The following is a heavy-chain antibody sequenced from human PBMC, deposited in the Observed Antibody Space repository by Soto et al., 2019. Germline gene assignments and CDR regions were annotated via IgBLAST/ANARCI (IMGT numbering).Heavy chain of an antibody. J-gene: IGHJ6*03. CDR1: GYSFTSYW. V-gene: IGHV5-51*01. CDR3: ARVATMTFYYYYMDV. Sequence: PGESLKISCKGSGYSFTSYWIGWVRQMPGKGLEWMGVIYPGDSDTRYSPSFQGQVTISADKSISTAYLQWGSLKASDTAMYYCARVATMTFYYYYMDVWGKGTMVTVSS. CDR2: IYPGDSDT. D-gene: IGHD5-12*01.